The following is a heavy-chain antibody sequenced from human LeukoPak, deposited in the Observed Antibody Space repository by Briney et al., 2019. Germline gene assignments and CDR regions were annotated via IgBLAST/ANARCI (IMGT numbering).Heavy chain of an antibody. J-gene: IGHJ4*02. CDR1: GFTFDDYA. V-gene: IGHV3-43D*03. CDR2: ISWDGGGT. Sequence: GGSLRLSCAASGFTFDDYAMHWVRQAPGKGLEWVSLISWDGGGTYYADSVKGRFTISRDNSKNSLYLQMNSLRAEDTAVYYCRGEGSSSSFDYWGQGTLVTVSS. D-gene: IGHD6-6*01. CDR3: RGEGSSSSFDY.